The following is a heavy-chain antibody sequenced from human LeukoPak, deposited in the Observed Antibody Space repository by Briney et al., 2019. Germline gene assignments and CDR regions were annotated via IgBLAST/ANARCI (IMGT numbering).Heavy chain of an antibody. Sequence: GGSLRLSCAASGFTFSDYYMSWIRQAPGKGLEWVSYISSSGSTIYYADSVKGRFTISRDNAKNSLYLQMNSLSAEDTAVYYCARATMVRGVNYYYGMDVWGQGTTVTVSS. J-gene: IGHJ6*02. V-gene: IGHV3-11*01. CDR3: ARATMVRGVNYYYGMDV. CDR2: ISSSGSTI. CDR1: GFTFSDYY. D-gene: IGHD3-10*01.